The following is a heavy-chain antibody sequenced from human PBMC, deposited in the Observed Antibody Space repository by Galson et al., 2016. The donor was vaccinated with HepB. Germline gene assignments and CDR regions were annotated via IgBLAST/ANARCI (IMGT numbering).Heavy chain of an antibody. J-gene: IGHJ3*02. CDR3: ARPYYGAGSYVAFDI. V-gene: IGHV4-39*01. CDR1: GVSISSSSYF. Sequence: SETLSLTCTVSGVSISSSSYFWGWIRQPPGKVMEWIGSIYYSGSTYYNPSLKSRVTISVDTSKNKFSLKLSSVTAADTAVDYCARPYYGAGSYVAFDIWGQGTMVTVSS. D-gene: IGHD3-10*01. CDR2: IYYSGST.